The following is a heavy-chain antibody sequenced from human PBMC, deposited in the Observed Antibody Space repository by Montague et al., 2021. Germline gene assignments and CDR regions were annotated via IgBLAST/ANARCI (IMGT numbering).Heavy chain of an antibody. CDR3: ANNIHFDY. CDR1: RFAFSNYA. Sequence: SLRLSCAASRFAFSNYAINWVRQAPGKGLEWVSAISGSGGNTYYADSVKGRFTISRDNSRNTVYLQMNSLRADDTAVYYCANNIHFDYWGQETLVTVSS. J-gene: IGHJ4*02. CDR2: ISGSGGNT. V-gene: IGHV3-23*01.